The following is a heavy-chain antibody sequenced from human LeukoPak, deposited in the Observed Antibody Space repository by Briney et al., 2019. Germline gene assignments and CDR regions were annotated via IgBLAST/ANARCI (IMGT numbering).Heavy chain of an antibody. CDR3: ARDVGDY. CDR2: IKHDGRRQ. J-gene: IGHJ4*02. Sequence: GGSLRLSCAASGFTFSSYWMSWVRQAPGKGLEWVANIKHDGRRQYYVDSVKGRFAISRDDARNSLYLQMNNLRTEDTALYYCARDVGDYWGQGTLVTVSS. CDR1: GFTFSSYW. V-gene: IGHV3-7*01.